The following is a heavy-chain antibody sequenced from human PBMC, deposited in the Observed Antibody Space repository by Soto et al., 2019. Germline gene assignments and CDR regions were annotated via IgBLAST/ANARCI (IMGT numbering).Heavy chain of an antibody. D-gene: IGHD3-10*01. Sequence: PSFQGHVTISADKSISTAYLQWSSLKASDTAMYYCARRSGRFGELGDWFDPWGQGTLVTVSS. CDR3: ARRSGRFGELGDWFDP. V-gene: IGHV5-10-1*01. J-gene: IGHJ5*02.